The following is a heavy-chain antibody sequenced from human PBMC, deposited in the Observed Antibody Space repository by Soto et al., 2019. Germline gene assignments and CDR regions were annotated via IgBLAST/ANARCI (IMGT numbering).Heavy chain of an antibody. Sequence: QVQLQESGPGLVKPSQTLSLTCTVSGGSISSGGYYWSWIRQHPGKGLEWIGYIYYSGSTYYNPSLKXXVXIXXETSKNQFSLKLSSVTAADTAVYYCARSTTVTPRYWGQGTLVTVSS. CDR3: ARSTTVTPRY. CDR2: IYYSGST. J-gene: IGHJ4*02. V-gene: IGHV4-31*01. CDR1: GGSISSGGYY. D-gene: IGHD4-17*01.